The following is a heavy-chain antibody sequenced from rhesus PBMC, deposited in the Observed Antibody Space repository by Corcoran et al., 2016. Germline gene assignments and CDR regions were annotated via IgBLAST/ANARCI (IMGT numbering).Heavy chain of an antibody. CDR1: GGSISRSY. CDR2: IYGSCSST. J-gene: IGHJ4*01. Sequence: QLQLQESGPGLVKPSETLSVTCAVSGGSISRSYWRLTRQALGQGLEWIGYIYGSCSSTNYKPTLKSRVSLSVDTSKNQLYLKLRSVTAADTDVYYCAREGGRMGYYFDYWGQGVLVTVSS. CDR3: AREGGRMGYYFDY. D-gene: IGHD6-37*01. V-gene: IGHV4-169*02.